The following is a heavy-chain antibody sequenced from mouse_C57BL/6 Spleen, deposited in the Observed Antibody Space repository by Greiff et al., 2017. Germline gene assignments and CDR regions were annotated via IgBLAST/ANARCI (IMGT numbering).Heavy chain of an antibody. D-gene: IGHD2-4*01. V-gene: IGHV1-80*01. J-gene: IGHJ4*01. CDR1: GYAFSSYW. CDR3: ASDYDDYYAMDY. Sequence: VQLQQSGAELVKPGASVKISCKASGYAFSSYWMNWVKQRPGKGLEWIGRFYPGDGDINYNGKFKGKATLTADKSSSTAYMQLSSLTSEDSAVYCGASDYDDYYAMDYWGQGTSVTVSS. CDR2: FYPGDGDI.